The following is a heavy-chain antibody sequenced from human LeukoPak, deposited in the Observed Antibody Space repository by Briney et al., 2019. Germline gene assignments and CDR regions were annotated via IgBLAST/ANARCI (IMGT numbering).Heavy chain of an antibody. D-gene: IGHD3-3*01. V-gene: IGHV3-48*02. CDR1: GFTFSSYS. CDR2: ISSSSSTI. Sequence: GGSLRLSCAASGFTFSSYSMNWVRQAPGKGLEWVSYISSSSSTIYYADSVKGRFTISRDNAKNSLYLQMNSLRDEDTAVYYCARTPPYYDFWSGPTPGGMDVWGQGTTVTVSS. CDR3: ARTPPYYDFWSGPTPGGMDV. J-gene: IGHJ6*02.